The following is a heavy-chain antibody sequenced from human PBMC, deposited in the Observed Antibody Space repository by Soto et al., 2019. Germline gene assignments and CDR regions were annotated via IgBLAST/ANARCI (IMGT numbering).Heavy chain of an antibody. CDR3: ARDYYDSSGYYPGPFDY. J-gene: IGHJ4*02. Sequence: GGSLRLSCAASGFTFSSYAMHWVRQAPGKGLEWVAVISYDGSNKYYADSMKGRFTISRDNSKNTLYLQMNSLRAEDTAVYYCARDYYDSSGYYPGPFDYWGQGTLVTVSS. V-gene: IGHV3-30-3*01. CDR1: GFTFSSYA. D-gene: IGHD3-22*01. CDR2: ISYDGSNK.